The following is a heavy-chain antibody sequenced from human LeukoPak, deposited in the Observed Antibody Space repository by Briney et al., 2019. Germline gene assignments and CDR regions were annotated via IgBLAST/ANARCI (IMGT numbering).Heavy chain of an antibody. CDR1: GGSISSYY. Sequence: PSETLSLTCTVSGGSISSYYGSWIRQPAGKGREWIGRIYTSGSTNYNPSLKSRVTMSVDTSKNQFSLKLSSVTAADTAVYYCARGGSSSSLLYWGQGTLVTVSS. J-gene: IGHJ4*02. D-gene: IGHD6-6*01. V-gene: IGHV4-4*07. CDR2: IYTSGST. CDR3: ARGGSSSSLLY.